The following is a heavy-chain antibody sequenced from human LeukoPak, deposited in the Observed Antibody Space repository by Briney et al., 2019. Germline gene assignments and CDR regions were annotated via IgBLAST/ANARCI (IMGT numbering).Heavy chain of an antibody. J-gene: IGHJ4*02. V-gene: IGHV4-39*01. D-gene: IGHD5-24*01. Sequence: PSETLSLTCTVSGVSIRSSNNFWGWIRQPPGKGLEWIGSMHYSGTTYYIPSLRSRATISVDTSKNQFSLKLSSVTAADTAVYYCARHEEEDGYNAKTFDFRGQGTLVTASS. CDR3: ARHEEEDGYNAKTFDF. CDR1: GVSIRSSNNF. CDR2: MHYSGTT.